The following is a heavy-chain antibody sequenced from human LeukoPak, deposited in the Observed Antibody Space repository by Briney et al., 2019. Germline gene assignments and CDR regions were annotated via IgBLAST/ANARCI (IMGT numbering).Heavy chain of an antibody. CDR3: ARVSYGEDYYYYYMDV. CDR2: IYSGGST. V-gene: IGHV3-66*01. Sequence: PGGSLRLSCAASGFTVSSNYMSWVRQAPGKGLEWVSVIYSGGSTYYADSVKGRFTISRDNSKNTLYLQMNSLRAEDTAVYYCARVSYGEDYYYYYMDVWGKGTTVTISS. J-gene: IGHJ6*03. D-gene: IGHD3-10*01. CDR1: GFTVSSNY.